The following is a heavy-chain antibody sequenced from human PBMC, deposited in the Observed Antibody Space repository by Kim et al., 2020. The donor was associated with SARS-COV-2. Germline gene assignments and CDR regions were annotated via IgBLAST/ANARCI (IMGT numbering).Heavy chain of an antibody. V-gene: IGHV4-39*01. CDR2: IYYSGST. CDR3: AIVADDYVWGSYRYD. J-gene: IGHJ4*02. CDR1: GGSISSSSYY. Sequence: SETLSLTCTVSGGSISSSSYYWGWIRQPPGKGLEWIGSIYYSGSTYYNPSLKSRVTISVDTSKNQFSLKLSSVTAADTAVYYCAIVADDYVWGSYRYDWGQGTLVTVSS. D-gene: IGHD3-16*02.